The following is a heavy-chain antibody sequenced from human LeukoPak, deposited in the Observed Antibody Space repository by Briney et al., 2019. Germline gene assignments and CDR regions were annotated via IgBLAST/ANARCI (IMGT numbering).Heavy chain of an antibody. Sequence: GGSLRLSCAASGFTFSSYEMNWVRQAPGKGLERVSYLTSSGSTIYYADSVKGRFTISRDNAKNSLYLQTNSLRAEDTAVYYCARGAAGGCPDYWGQGTLVTVSS. CDR1: GFTFSSYE. D-gene: IGHD3-16*01. CDR2: LTSSGSTI. V-gene: IGHV3-48*03. J-gene: IGHJ4*02. CDR3: ARGAAGGCPDY.